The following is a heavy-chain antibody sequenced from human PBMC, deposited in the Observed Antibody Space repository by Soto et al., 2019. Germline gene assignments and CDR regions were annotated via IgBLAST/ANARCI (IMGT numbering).Heavy chain of an antibody. CDR2: TYYRSKWYN. Sequence: SQTLSLTCAISWDSVSGNSAGWNWIRQSPSRGLEWLGRTYYRSKWYNDYSVSVKSRITVTPDTSKNQFSLHLKSVTPEDTAVYYCAREFPYYDRSARYFDYWGQGALVTVSP. V-gene: IGHV6-1*01. CDR3: AREFPYYDRSARYFDY. CDR1: WDSVSGNSAG. D-gene: IGHD3-16*01. J-gene: IGHJ4*02.